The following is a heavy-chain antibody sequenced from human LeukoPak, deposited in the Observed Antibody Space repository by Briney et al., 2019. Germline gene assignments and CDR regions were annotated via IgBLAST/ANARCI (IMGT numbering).Heavy chain of an antibody. V-gene: IGHV4-39*07. D-gene: IGHD4-17*01. CDR1: GGSISSSSYF. CDR2: IYYSGTT. CDR3: AREGFSYGDRQGDY. J-gene: IGHJ4*02. Sequence: SETLSLTCTVSGGSISSSSYFWDWIRQPPGKGLEWIGTIYYSGTTYYNPSLKSRVTISVDTSKNQFSLKLSSVTAADTAVYYCAREGFSYGDRQGDYWGQGTLVTVSS.